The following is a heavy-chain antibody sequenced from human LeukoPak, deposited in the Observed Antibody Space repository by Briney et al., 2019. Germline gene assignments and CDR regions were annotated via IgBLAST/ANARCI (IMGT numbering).Heavy chain of an antibody. D-gene: IGHD3-22*01. V-gene: IGHV3-53*01. J-gene: IGHJ4*02. CDR3: AKGSRPGSSGYPNLDS. CDR1: GFTVSNNY. CDR2: IYGGGST. Sequence: PGGSLTLSCAASGFTVSNNYMNWVRRAPGKGLEWVSLIYGGGSTNYADSVKGRFTISRDTSKNTLYLQMNSLRVEDTAVYYYAKGSRPGSSGYPNLDSWGQGTLVTVSA.